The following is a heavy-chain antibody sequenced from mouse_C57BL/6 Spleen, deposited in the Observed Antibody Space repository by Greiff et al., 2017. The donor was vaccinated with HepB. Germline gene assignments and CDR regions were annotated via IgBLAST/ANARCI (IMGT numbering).Heavy chain of an antibody. CDR2: IDPSDSYT. V-gene: IGHV1-69*01. Sequence: QVQLQQSGAELVMPGASVKLSCKASGYTFTSYWMHWVKQTPGQGLEWIGEIDPSDSYTNYNHKFKGKSTLTVDKSSSTAYMQLSSLTSEDYPVYYCARYDYDVYWYFDFWGTGTTVTVSA. CDR3: ARYDYDVYWYFDF. CDR1: GYTFTSYW. D-gene: IGHD2-4*01. J-gene: IGHJ1*03.